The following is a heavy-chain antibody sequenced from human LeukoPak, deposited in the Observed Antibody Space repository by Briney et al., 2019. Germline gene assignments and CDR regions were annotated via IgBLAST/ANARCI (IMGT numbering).Heavy chain of an antibody. V-gene: IGHV3-23*01. J-gene: IGHJ4*02. CDR1: GFSFSTHA. D-gene: IGHD4-23*01. CDR2: ISGSGRGT. Sequence: GGSLRLSCVVSGFSFSTHAMSWVRQAPGRGLEWGSSISGSGRGTFYADNVRGRFTISRDNSKNTLYLEMSGLRVEDTALYYCAKLPATAVTHLGPFESWGQGTLVTVSS. CDR3: AKLPATAVTHLGPFES.